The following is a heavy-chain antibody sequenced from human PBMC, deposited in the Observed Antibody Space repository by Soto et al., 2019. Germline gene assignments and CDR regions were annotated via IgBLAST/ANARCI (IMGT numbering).Heavy chain of an antibody. CDR1: GFTFSSYA. CDR2: ISYDGSNK. V-gene: IGHV3-30-3*01. J-gene: IGHJ4*02. Sequence: QVQLVESGGGVVQPGRSLRLSCAASGFTFSSYAMHWVRQAPGKGLEWVAVISYDGSNKYYADSVKGRFTISRDISKTTLYLQMSSLRAEATALYYGAGGIPDYWGQGTLVTVSS. CDR3: AGGIPDY.